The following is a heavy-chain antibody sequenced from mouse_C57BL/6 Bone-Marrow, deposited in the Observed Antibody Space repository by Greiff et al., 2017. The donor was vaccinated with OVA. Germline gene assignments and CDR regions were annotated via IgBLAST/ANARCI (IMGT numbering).Heavy chain of an antibody. V-gene: IGHV5-4*03. CDR2: ISDGGSYT. CDR1: GFTFGSYA. CDR3: ARGATTVVGYFDV. D-gene: IGHD1-1*01. Sequence: EVKLVESGGGLVKPGGSLKLSCAASGFTFGSYAMSWVRQTPEKRLEWVATISDGGSYTYYPDNVKGRFTISRDNAKNNLYLQMSHLKSEDTAMYYCARGATTVVGYFDVWGTGTTVTVSS. J-gene: IGHJ1*03.